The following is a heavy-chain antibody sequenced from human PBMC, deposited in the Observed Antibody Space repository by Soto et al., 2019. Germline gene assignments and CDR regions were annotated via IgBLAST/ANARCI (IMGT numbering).Heavy chain of an antibody. CDR3: AKDLELERRPGVGS. D-gene: IGHD1-1*01. Sequence: PGGSLRLSCAASGFTFSSYAMSWVRQAPGKGLEWVSAISGSGGSTYYADSVKGRFTISRDNSKNTLYLQMNSLRAEDTAVYYCAKDLELERRPGVGSWGQGTLVTVSS. V-gene: IGHV3-23*01. J-gene: IGHJ5*02. CDR2: ISGSGGST. CDR1: GFTFSSYA.